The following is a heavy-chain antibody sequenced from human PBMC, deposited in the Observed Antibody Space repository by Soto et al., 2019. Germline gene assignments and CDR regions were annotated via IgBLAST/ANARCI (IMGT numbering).Heavy chain of an antibody. CDR2: INAGNGNT. D-gene: IGHD1-1*01. CDR1: GYTFTSYA. J-gene: IGHJ5*02. CDR3: AREGENGNDVSEYNWFDP. V-gene: IGHV1-3*01. Sequence: ASVKVSCKASGYTFTSYAMHWVRQAPGQRLEWMGWINAGNGNTKYSQKFQGRVTITRDTSASTAYMELSSLRSEDTAVYYCAREGENGNDVSEYNWFDPWGQGTLVTVSS.